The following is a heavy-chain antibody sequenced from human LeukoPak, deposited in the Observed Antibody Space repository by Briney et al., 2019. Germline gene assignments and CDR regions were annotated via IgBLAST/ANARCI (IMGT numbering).Heavy chain of an antibody. J-gene: IGHJ4*02. CDR3: AKVGSGWYADY. V-gene: IGHV3-23*01. Sequence: SGGSLRLSCAASGFTFSSHEMSWVRQAPGKGLEWVSAISGSGGSTYYADSVKGRFTFSRDNSKNTLYLQMNSLRAEDTAVYYCAKVGSGWYADYWGQGTLVTVSS. CDR2: ISGSGGST. D-gene: IGHD6-19*01. CDR1: GFTFSSHE.